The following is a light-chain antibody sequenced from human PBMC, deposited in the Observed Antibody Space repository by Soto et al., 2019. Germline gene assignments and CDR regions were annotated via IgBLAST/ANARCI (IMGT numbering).Light chain of an antibody. J-gene: IGLJ1*01. CDR3: SSYTSRSTVV. V-gene: IGLV2-14*01. CDR2: EVS. Sequence: QSALSQPASVSGSPGQSITISCTGTSGDVGAYNYVSWYQHHPGKAPKVMIYEVSNRPSGVSYRFSGSKSGNRASLTISGLQAEDEADYYCSSYTSRSTVVFGTGTKLTVL. CDR1: SGDVGAYNY.